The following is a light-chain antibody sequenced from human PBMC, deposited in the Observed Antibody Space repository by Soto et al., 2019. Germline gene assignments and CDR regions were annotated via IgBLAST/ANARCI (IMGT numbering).Light chain of an antibody. V-gene: IGKV3-15*01. J-gene: IGKJ4*01. CDR3: QQYTQWPLT. CDR2: QAS. Sequence: EIVITQSPATLSVSPGKRATLSCRASQSVSNILAWYQQIPGQAPRLLIYQASTGATGIPARFRGSGSGTEFTITMRSLQSGDCEIYYFQQYTQWPLTFGGGKKVEIK. CDR1: QSVSNI.